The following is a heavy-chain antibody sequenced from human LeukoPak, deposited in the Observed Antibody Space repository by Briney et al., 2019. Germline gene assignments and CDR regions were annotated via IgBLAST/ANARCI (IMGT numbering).Heavy chain of an antibody. CDR2: INPNSGGT. J-gene: IGHJ4*02. Sequence: ASVKVSCKASGYTFTSYYMHWVRQAPGQGLEWMGWINPNSGGTNYAQKFQGRVTMTRDTSISTAYMELSRLRSDDTAVYYCASLVRGVIGEGTSEAPYFDYWGQGTLVTVSS. D-gene: IGHD3-10*01. V-gene: IGHV1-2*02. CDR3: ASLVRGVIGEGTSEAPYFDY. CDR1: GYTFTSYY.